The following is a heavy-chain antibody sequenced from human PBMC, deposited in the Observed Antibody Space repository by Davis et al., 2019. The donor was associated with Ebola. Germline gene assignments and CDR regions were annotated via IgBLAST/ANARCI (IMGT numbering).Heavy chain of an antibody. Sequence: AASVKVSCKASGYTFTSYAMHWVRQAPGQRLEWMGWINAGNGNTKYSQKFQGRITMTTDTSTSTAYMELRSLRSDDTAVYYCARDRSSSWGQGTLVTVSS. V-gene: IGHV1-3*01. CDR3: ARDRSSS. CDR2: INAGNGNT. J-gene: IGHJ4*02. CDR1: GYTFTSYA. D-gene: IGHD6-13*01.